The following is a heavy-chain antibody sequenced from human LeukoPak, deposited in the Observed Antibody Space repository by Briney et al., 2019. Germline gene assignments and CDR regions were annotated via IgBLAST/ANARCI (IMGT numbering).Heavy chain of an antibody. CDR1: GGSISSYY. Sequence: SETLSLTCTVSGGSISSYYWSWIRQSAGKGLEWIGRIYISGSTNYNPSLKSRVTMSVDTSKNQFSLKLTSVTAADAAVCYCAREVVDATPSRDYYYYMDVWGKGTTVTVSS. J-gene: IGHJ6*03. CDR2: IYISGST. CDR3: AREVVDATPSRDYYYYMDV. V-gene: IGHV4-4*07. D-gene: IGHD2-15*01.